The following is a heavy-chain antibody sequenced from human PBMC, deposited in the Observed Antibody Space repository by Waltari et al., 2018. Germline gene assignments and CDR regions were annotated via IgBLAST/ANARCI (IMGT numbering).Heavy chain of an antibody. Sequence: EVQLVESGGGLVQTGGSLRLSCAASGFTFSSYWMHWVRQAPGKGLVWVARINSDGSSTSYADSGKGRFTISRDNAKNTLYLQMNSLRAEDTAVYYCVRSKDGYNLVADYWGQGSLVTVSS. CDR2: INSDGSST. D-gene: IGHD5-12*01. CDR3: VRSKDGYNLVADY. CDR1: GFTFSSYW. V-gene: IGHV3-74*01. J-gene: IGHJ4*02.